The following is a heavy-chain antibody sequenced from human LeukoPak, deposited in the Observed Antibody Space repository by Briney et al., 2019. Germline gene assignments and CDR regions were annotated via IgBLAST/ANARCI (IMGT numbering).Heavy chain of an antibody. V-gene: IGHV1-69*13. CDR3: ARDRPYPYVDDYYWHGMDV. D-gene: IGHD4-17*01. Sequence: GASVKVSCKASNYTFASYGLSWVRQAPGQGLEWMGGIIPIFGTANYAQKFQGRVTITADESTSTAYMELSSLRSEDTAVYYCARDRPYPYVDDYYWHGMDVWGQGTTVTVSS. CDR2: IIPIFGTA. CDR1: NYTFASYG. J-gene: IGHJ6*02.